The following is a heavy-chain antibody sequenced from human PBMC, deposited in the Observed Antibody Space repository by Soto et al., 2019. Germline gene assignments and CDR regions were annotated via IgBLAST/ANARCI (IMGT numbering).Heavy chain of an antibody. D-gene: IGHD3-10*01. J-gene: IGHJ4*02. Sequence: XGSLRLSCAAAGGSFSDYYMSWIRQAPGKGLDWVSFISSSSSYTNYADSVKGRFTISRDNAKNSLYLQMNSLRAEDTAVYYCARTPPGLWSNYYFDYWGQGTLVTVSS. V-gene: IGHV3-11*06. CDR3: ARTPPGLWSNYYFDY. CDR1: GGSFSDYY. CDR2: ISSSSSYT.